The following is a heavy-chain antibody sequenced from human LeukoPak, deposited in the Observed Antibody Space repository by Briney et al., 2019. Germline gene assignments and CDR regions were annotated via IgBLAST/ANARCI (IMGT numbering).Heavy chain of an antibody. CDR2: ISSSGSTI. D-gene: IGHD3-9*01. CDR1: GFTFSDYY. CDR3: ASSAYYDILTGPD. V-gene: IGHV3-11*04. Sequence: GGSLRLSCAASGFTFSDYYMSWIRQAPGKGLEWVSYISSSGSTIYYADSVKGRFTISRDNAKNSLYLQMNSLRAEDTAVYYCASSAYYDILTGPDWGQGTLVTVSS. J-gene: IGHJ4*02.